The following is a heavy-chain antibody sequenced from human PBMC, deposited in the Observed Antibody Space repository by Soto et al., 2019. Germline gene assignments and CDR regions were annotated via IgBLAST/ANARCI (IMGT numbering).Heavy chain of an antibody. CDR2: IYYSGST. V-gene: IGHV4-59*01. D-gene: IGHD3-3*01. J-gene: IGHJ4*02. CDR3: ARATYDFWSGRFDY. Sequence: PSETLSLTCTVSGGSISSYYWSWIRLPPGKGLEWIGYIYYSGSTNYNPSLKSRVTISVDTSKHQFSLKLSSVTAEDTAVYYCARATYDFWSGRFDYWGQGTLVTVSS. CDR1: GGSISSYY.